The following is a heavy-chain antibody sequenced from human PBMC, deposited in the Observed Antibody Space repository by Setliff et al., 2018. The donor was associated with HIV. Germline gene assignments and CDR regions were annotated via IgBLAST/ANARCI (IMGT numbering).Heavy chain of an antibody. D-gene: IGHD2-21*02. CDR2: IYASDTNGST. CDR1: GGSITTGSYY. Sequence: KPSETLSLTCTVSGGSITTGSYYWSWIRQPAGQGLEWIGHIYASDTNGSTSYSPSLKNRVTISVDTSKNTFSLKLSSVAAADTAVYYCAICGGDCYSLDYWGQGTLVTVSS. V-gene: IGHV4-61*09. CDR3: AICGGDCYSLDY. J-gene: IGHJ4*02.